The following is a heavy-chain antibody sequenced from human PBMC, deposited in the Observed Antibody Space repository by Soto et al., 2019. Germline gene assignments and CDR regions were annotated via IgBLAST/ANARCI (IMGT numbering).Heavy chain of an antibody. D-gene: IGHD6-13*01. J-gene: IGHJ4*02. V-gene: IGHV4-4*02. Sequence: SETLSLTCAVSGGSTSRSNWWGCLLQPPGKGLEWIGEIYHSGSTNYNPSLKSRVTISVDKSKNQFSLKLSSVTAADRAVYYCARAAMGGSSWPFDYWGQGTLVT. CDR1: GGSTSRSNW. CDR2: IYHSGST. CDR3: ARAAMGGSSWPFDY.